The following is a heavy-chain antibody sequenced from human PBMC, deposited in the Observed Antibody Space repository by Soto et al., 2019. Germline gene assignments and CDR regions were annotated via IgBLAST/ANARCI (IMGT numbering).Heavy chain of an antibody. CDR1: GFTFDDYG. CDR3: ARDLRGSGTDTFDM. Sequence: GGSLRLSCAASGFTFDDYGMSWVRQAPGKGLEWVSGINWNGGRTGYADSVKGRFTISRDNAKNSLYLQMNSLRAEDTALYHCARDLRGSGTDTFDMWGQGTMVTVSS. D-gene: IGHD3-10*01. CDR2: INWNGGRT. J-gene: IGHJ3*02. V-gene: IGHV3-20*01.